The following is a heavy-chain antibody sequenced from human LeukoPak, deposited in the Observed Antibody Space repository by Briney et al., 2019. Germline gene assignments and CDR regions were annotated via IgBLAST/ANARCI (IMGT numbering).Heavy chain of an antibody. CDR3: AKDPYSSSWYTHFDY. CDR2: ISGSGGST. V-gene: IGHV3-23*01. CDR1: GFTFSSYA. J-gene: IGHJ4*02. Sequence: WGSPRLSCAASGFTFSSYAMSWVRQAPGKGLEWVSAISGSGGSTYYADSVKGRFTISRDNSKNTLYLQMNSLRAEDTAVYYCAKDPYSSSWYTHFDYWGQGTLVTVSS. D-gene: IGHD6-13*01.